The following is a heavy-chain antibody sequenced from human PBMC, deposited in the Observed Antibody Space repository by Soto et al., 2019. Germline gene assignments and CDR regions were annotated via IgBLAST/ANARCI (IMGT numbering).Heavy chain of an antibody. V-gene: IGHV1-18*01. CDR1: GYTFTSCG. J-gene: IGHJ6*02. CDR2: ISAYNGNT. CDR3: ARAGSTPRVYYYYGMDV. Sequence: ASVKVSCKASGYTFTSCGISWVRQAPGQGLEWMGWISAYNGNTNYAQKLQGRVTMTTDTSTSTAYMELRSLRSDDTAVYYCARAGSTPRVYYYYGMDVWGQGTTVTVSS. D-gene: IGHD3-10*01.